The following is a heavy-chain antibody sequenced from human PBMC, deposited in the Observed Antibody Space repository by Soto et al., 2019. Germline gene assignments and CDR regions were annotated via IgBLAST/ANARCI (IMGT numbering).Heavy chain of an antibody. D-gene: IGHD2-21*02. V-gene: IGHV4-61*01. CDR3: ARGVVTARDWYFDL. CDR1: GGSVSSGSYY. Sequence: QVQLQESGPGLVKPTETLSLTCTVSGGSVSSGSYYWSWIRQPPGKGLEWIGYIYYSGSTNYNPSLTLRVTISVDTSKNQFSLKLSPVTAADTDVYYCARGVVTARDWYFDLWGRGTLVTVSS. J-gene: IGHJ2*01. CDR2: IYYSGST.